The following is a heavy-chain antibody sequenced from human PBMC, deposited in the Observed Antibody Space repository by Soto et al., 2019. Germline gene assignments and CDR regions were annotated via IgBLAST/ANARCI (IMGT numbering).Heavy chain of an antibody. CDR3: ARVGGSGSSWLNWLDP. CDR2: IIPILGIA. CDR1: GGTFSSYT. D-gene: IGHD3-10*01. V-gene: IGHV1-69*02. J-gene: IGHJ5*02. Sequence: ASVKVSCKASGGTFSSYTISWVRQAPGQGLEWMGRIIPILGIANYAQKFQGRVTITADKSTSTAYMELSSLRSEDTAVYYCARVGGSGSSWLNWLDPWGQGTLVTVSS.